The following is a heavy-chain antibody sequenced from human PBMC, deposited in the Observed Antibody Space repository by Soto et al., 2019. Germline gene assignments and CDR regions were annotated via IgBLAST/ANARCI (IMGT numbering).Heavy chain of an antibody. D-gene: IGHD6-13*01. Sequence: QVQLVESGGGVVQPGRSLRLSCAASGFTFRGCGMHWVRQAPGKGLEWVALISYDGTHEYYAESVEGRFTISRDNSQNMVHIQMNSLRAEDTAVYYCAKDYSSSNYYFDNWGQGTLVTVSS. CDR3: AKDYSSSNYYFDN. CDR2: ISYDGTHE. CDR1: GFTFRGCG. V-gene: IGHV3-30*18. J-gene: IGHJ4*02.